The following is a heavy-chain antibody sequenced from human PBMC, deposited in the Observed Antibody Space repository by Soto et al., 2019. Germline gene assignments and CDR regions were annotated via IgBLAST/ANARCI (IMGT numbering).Heavy chain of an antibody. CDR1: GYIFINYY. CDR2: INPNGGST. J-gene: IGHJ4*02. CDR3: ARDLAAADY. V-gene: IGHV1-46*01. D-gene: IGHD6-13*01. Sequence: QVHXXXSGAEXKKXXXXXKVSCXASGYIFINYYIHWVRQAPGQGLEWIGIINPNGGSTNYAQKFRGRVTMARDTSTSTVYMDLSSLRSDDTAVYYCARDLAAADYWGQGTLVTVSS.